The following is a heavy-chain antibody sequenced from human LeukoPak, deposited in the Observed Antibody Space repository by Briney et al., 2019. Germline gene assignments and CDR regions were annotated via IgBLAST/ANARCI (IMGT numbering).Heavy chain of an antibody. J-gene: IGHJ4*02. V-gene: IGHV3-20*04. Sequence: GGSLRLSCAASGFTFDDYGMSWVRQAPGKGLEWVSGINWNGGSTGYADSVKGRFTISRDNAKNSLYLQMNSLRAEDTALYYCARDVGAPWQQLVNHFDYWGQGTLVTVSS. CDR3: ARDVGAPWQQLVNHFDY. CDR2: INWNGGST. CDR1: GFTFDDYG. D-gene: IGHD6-13*01.